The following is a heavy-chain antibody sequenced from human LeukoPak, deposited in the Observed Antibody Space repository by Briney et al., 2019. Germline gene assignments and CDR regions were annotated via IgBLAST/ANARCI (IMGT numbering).Heavy chain of an antibody. J-gene: IGHJ3*02. Sequence: ASVKVSCKASGYTFTSYYMHWVRQAPGQGLEWMGIINPSGGSTSYAQKFQGRVTMTRDMSTSTVYMELSSLRSEDTAVYYCARDLGIMKDAFDIWGQGTMVTVSS. CDR3: ARDLGIMKDAFDI. D-gene: IGHD7-27*01. CDR2: INPSGGST. CDR1: GYTFTSYY. V-gene: IGHV1-46*01.